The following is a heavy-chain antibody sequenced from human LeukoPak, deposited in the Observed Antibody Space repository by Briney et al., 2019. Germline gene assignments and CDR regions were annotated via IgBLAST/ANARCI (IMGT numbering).Heavy chain of an antibody. D-gene: IGHD3-3*01. CDR2: INSSASYI. J-gene: IGHJ4*02. Sequence: GGSLRLSCAASEFTFSTYKMKWVRQAPGKGLEWVSFINSSASYIYFVDSMKGRFTISRDNAKNSLFLQMNSLRAEDTAVYYCAKFYDFWSGYLDYWGQGTLVTVSS. CDR1: EFTFSTYK. V-gene: IGHV3-21*04. CDR3: AKFYDFWSGYLDY.